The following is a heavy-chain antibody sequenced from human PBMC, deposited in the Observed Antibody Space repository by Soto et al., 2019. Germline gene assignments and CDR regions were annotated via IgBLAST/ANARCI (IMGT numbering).Heavy chain of an antibody. Sequence: ASVKVSCKVSGYTLTELSMHWVRQAPGKGLEWMGGFDPEDGETIYAQKFQGRVTMTEDTSTDTAYMELRSLRSEDTAIYYCARSSAGVFGIIIEGSNWWAHWGKGSLVTVPS. CDR2: FDPEDGET. J-gene: IGHJ5*02. D-gene: IGHD3-16*02. CDR1: GYTLTELS. V-gene: IGHV1-24*01. CDR3: ARSSAGVFGIIIEGSNWWAH.